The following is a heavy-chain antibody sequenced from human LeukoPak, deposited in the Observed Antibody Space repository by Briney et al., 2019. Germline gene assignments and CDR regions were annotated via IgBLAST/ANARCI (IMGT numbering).Heavy chain of an antibody. CDR1: GGSISSSSYY. V-gene: IGHV4-39*07. J-gene: IGHJ4*02. CDR3: ARFYSSSWSYYFDY. D-gene: IGHD6-13*01. CDR2: IYYSGST. Sequence: PSETLSLTCTVSGGSISSSSYYWGWIRQPPGKGLEWIGSIYYSGSTYYNPSLKSRVTISVDTSKNQFSLELSSVTAADTAVYYCARFYSSSWSYYFDYWGQGTLVTVSS.